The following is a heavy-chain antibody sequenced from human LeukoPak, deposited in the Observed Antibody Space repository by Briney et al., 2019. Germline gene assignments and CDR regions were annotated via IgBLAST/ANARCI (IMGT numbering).Heavy chain of an antibody. D-gene: IGHD1-26*01. CDR1: GYTFTSYG. V-gene: IGHV1-8*02. Sequence: ASVKVSCKASGYTFTSYGISWVRQATGQGLEWMGWMNPNSGNTGYAQKFQGRVTMTRNTSISTAYMELSSLRSEDTAVYYCAREVSGSYDDSWGQGTLVTVSS. CDR3: AREVSGSYDDS. CDR2: MNPNSGNT. J-gene: IGHJ5*01.